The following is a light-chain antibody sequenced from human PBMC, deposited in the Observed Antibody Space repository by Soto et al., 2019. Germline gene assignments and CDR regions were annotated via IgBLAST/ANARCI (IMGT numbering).Light chain of an antibody. V-gene: IGKV1-33*01. Sequence: DIQMTQSPSSLFASVGDRVTITCQATQDINIYLNWYQQKPGKATNLLIYDASNLEIGVPSRFRGSGSGTDFTFTINRLQPEDIATYYCQQYENLPTFGQGTRLE. J-gene: IGKJ5*01. CDR2: DAS. CDR1: QDINIY. CDR3: QQYENLPT.